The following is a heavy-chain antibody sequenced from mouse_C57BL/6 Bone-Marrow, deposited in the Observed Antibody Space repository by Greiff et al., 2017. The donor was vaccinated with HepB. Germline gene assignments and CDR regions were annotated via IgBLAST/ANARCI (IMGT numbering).Heavy chain of an antibody. CDR3: TRRDYYGSSYAMDY. Sequence: QVQLQQSGAELVRPGASVTLSCKASGYTFTDYEMHWVKQTPVHGLEWIGAIDPETGGTAYNQKFKGKAILTADKSSSTAYMELRSLISEDSAVYYCTRRDYYGSSYAMDYWGQGTSVTVSS. V-gene: IGHV1-15*01. CDR2: IDPETGGT. CDR1: GYTFTDYE. D-gene: IGHD1-1*01. J-gene: IGHJ4*01.